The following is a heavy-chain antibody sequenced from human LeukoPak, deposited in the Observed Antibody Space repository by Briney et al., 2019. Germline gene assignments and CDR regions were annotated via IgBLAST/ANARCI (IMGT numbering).Heavy chain of an antibody. J-gene: IGHJ4*02. CDR2: IRSKAYGGTT. CDR3: TRVPLIVGATRWNFDC. Sequence: GGSLRLSRTASGFTFGDYAMSWFRQAPGKGLEWVGFIRSKAYGGTTEYAASVKGRFTISRDDSKSIAYLQMNSLKIEDTGAYYCTRVPLIVGATRWNFDCWGQGTLVTVSS. V-gene: IGHV3-49*03. D-gene: IGHD1-26*01. CDR1: GFTFGDYA.